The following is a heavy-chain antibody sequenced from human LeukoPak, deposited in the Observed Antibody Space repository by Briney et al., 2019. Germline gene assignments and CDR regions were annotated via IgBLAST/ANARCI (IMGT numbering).Heavy chain of an antibody. J-gene: IGHJ3*02. Sequence: SETLSLTCTVSGDSIITYYWGWIRQPPGKGLEWIGYIHYSGGTNYNPSLNSRITISIDMSKNQFSLNLRSVTAADTAVYYCARGLAGYSGGDDAFGIWGHGTMVTVSS. CDR3: ARGLAGYSGGDDAFGI. CDR2: IHYSGGT. D-gene: IGHD6-19*01. CDR1: GDSIITYY. V-gene: IGHV4-59*01.